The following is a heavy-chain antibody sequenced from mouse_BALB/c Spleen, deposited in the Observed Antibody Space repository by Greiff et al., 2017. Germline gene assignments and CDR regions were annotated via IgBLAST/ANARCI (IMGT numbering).Heavy chain of an antibody. J-gene: IGHJ1*01. V-gene: IGHV5-6*01. CDR3: ARATYGNCGYFDV. CDR2: ISSGGSYT. D-gene: IGHD2-1*01. Sequence: EVMLVESGGDLVKPGGSLKLSCAASGFTFSSYGMSWVRQTPDKRLEWVATISSGGSYTYYPDSVKGRFTISRDNAKNTLYLQMSSLKSEDTAMYYCARATYGNCGYFDVWGAGTTVTVSS. CDR1: GFTFSSYG.